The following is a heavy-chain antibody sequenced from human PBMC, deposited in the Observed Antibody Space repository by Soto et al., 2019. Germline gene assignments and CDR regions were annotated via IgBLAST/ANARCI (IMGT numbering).Heavy chain of an antibody. V-gene: IGHV1-8*02. J-gene: IGHJ6*02. CDR1: GYDFTAYD. D-gene: IGHD6-13*01. Sequence: ASVKVSCKASGYDFTAYDINWVRQASGQGLEWMGWMNPINGATGTARRFQGRVSLSRNTATGTAYLELTSLRSDDTAVYYCGRGPSPRAPAGGTPYYYAMDVWGQGTTVTVSS. CDR3: GRGPSPRAPAGGTPYYYAMDV. CDR2: MNPINGAT.